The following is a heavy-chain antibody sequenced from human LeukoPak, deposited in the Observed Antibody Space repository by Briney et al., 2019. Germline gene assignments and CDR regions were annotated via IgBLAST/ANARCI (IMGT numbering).Heavy chain of an antibody. CDR2: IYHSGST. CDR1: GGSISSGGYS. Sequence: PSETLSLTCAVSGGSISSGGYSWSWIRQPPGKGLEWIGYIYHSGSTYYNPSLKSRVTISVDTSKNQFSLKLSSVTAADTAVYYCARIDTAMVALDYWGQGTLVTVSS. V-gene: IGHV4-30-2*05. D-gene: IGHD5-18*01. J-gene: IGHJ4*02. CDR3: ARIDTAMVALDY.